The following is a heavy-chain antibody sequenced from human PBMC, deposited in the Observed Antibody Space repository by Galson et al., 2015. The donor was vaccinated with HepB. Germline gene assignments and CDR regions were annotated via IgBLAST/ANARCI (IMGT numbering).Heavy chain of an antibody. CDR1: GFTFSSYS. V-gene: IGHV3-48*02. Sequence: SLRLSCAASGFTFSSYSMNWVRQAPGKGLEWVSYISSSSSTIYYADSVKGRFTISRDNAKNSLYLQMNSLRDEDTAVYYCASFSVVVPAASDYRYYYGMDVWGQGTTVTVSS. J-gene: IGHJ6*02. CDR3: ASFSVVVPAASDYRYYYGMDV. D-gene: IGHD2-2*01. CDR2: ISSSSSTI.